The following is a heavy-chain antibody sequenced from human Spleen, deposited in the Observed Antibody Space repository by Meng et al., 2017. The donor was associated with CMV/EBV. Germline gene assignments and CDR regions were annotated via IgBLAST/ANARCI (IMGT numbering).Heavy chain of an antibody. Sequence: SETLSLTCTVSGGSISSSSYYWAWVRQPPGKGLEWIGSLYSGGRTYYNPALKGRVTISGDMSKNQFSLNLNSVTAADTAIYHCARDLGGDSTDAWGQGTTVTVSS. D-gene: IGHD3-22*01. V-gene: IGHV4-39*07. CDR3: ARDLGGDSTDA. CDR1: GGSISSSSYY. J-gene: IGHJ6*02. CDR2: LYSGGRT.